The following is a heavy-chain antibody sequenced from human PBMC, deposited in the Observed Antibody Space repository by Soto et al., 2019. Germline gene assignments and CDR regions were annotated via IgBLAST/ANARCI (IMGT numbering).Heavy chain of an antibody. CDR2: IYYSGST. V-gene: IGHV4-59*01. CDR3: ARHHVRTSSHMNCLDT. J-gene: IGHJ5*02. D-gene: IGHD2-2*01. CDR1: GGSISSYY. Sequence: SETLSLTCTVSGGSISSYYWSWIRQPPGKGLEWIGYIYYSGSTNYNPSLKSRVTISVDTSKNQFSLKLSSVTAAETAVYYCARHHVRTSSHMNCLDTWGQGTLVTVSS.